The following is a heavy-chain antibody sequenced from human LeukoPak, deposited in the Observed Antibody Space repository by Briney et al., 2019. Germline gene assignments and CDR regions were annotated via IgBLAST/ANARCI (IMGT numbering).Heavy chain of an antibody. J-gene: IGHJ6*03. CDR2: IYYSGST. D-gene: IGHD6-13*01. CDR3: ARKDSSSWYYYYYMDV. V-gene: IGHV4-39*07. Sequence: SETLSLTCTVSGGSISSSSCYWGWIRQPPGKGLEWIGSIYYSGSTYYNPSLKSRVTISVDTSKNQFSLKLSSVTAADTAVYYCARKDSSSWYYYYYMDVWGKGTTVTVSS. CDR1: GGSISSSSCY.